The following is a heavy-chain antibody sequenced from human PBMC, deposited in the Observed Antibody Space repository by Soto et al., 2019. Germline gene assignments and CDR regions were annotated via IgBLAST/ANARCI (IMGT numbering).Heavy chain of an antibody. J-gene: IGHJ4*02. CDR3: AHSPGWYFLDY. V-gene: IGHV4-4*02. D-gene: IGHD6-13*01. CDR2: IHHSGNT. CDR1: GASIITQNY. Sequence: QVQLQESGPGLVEPSGTLSLTCAVSGASIITQNYYNWVRQSPGKGLEWIGEIHHSGNTNFSPSLKSRVTLSVDTSKNQVSLRLSSVTAAYTAIYYCAHSPGWYFLDYWGQGALVTVS.